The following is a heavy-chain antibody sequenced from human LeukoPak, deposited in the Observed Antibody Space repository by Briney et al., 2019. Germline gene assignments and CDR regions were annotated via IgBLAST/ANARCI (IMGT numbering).Heavy chain of an antibody. CDR2: IKRGGKEK. CDR1: GFTFSSYW. D-gene: IGHD1-20*01. CDR3: AKDGAYDWNDKSDY. J-gene: IGHJ4*02. V-gene: IGHV3-7*01. Sequence: GGSLRLSCVASGFTFSSYWMSWVRQAPGKGLEWVANIKRGGKEKHYVDSVKGRFTISRDNARNSLYLQMSSLRAEDTAVYYCAKDGAYDWNDKSDYWGQGTLVTVSS.